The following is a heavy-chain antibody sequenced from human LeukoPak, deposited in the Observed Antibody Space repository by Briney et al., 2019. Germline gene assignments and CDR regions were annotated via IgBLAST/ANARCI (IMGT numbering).Heavy chain of an antibody. V-gene: IGHV1-2*02. D-gene: IGHD3-22*01. Sequence: GASVKVSCKASGYTFTGYYMHWVRQAPGQGLEWMGWINPNSGGTNYAQKFQGRVTMTRDTSISTAYMELSRLRSDDTAVYYCARVGGIVVATEYYFDYWGQGTLVTVSS. CDR1: GYTFTGYY. J-gene: IGHJ4*02. CDR2: INPNSGGT. CDR3: ARVGGIVVATEYYFDY.